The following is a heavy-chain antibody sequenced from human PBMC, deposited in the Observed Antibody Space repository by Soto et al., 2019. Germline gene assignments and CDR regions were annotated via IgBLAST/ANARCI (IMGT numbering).Heavy chain of an antibody. J-gene: IGHJ6*02. CDR1: GGSISSYY. CDR3: ARNCGGDCYFYYYGMDV. Sequence: ETLSLTCTVSGGSISSYYWSWMRQPPGKGLEWIGYIYYSGSTNYNPSLKSRVTISVDTSKNQFSLKLSSVTAADTAVYYCARNCGGDCYFYYYGMDVWGQGTTVTVS. D-gene: IGHD2-21*02. V-gene: IGHV4-59*01. CDR2: IYYSGST.